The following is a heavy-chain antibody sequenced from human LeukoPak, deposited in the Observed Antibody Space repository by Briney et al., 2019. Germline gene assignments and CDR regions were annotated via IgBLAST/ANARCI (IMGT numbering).Heavy chain of an antibody. D-gene: IGHD5-24*01. CDR3: ARDQEMATVN. Sequence: SETLSLTCTVSGGSISSSSYYWGWIRQPPGKGLEWIGSIYYSGSTYYNPSLKSRVTISVDTSKNQFSLKLSSVTAADTAVYYCARDQEMATVNWGQGTLVTVSS. J-gene: IGHJ4*02. CDR2: IYYSGST. CDR1: GGSISSSSYY. V-gene: IGHV4-39*07.